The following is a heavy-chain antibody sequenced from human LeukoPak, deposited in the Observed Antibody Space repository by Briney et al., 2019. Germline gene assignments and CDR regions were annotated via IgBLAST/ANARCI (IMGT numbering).Heavy chain of an antibody. J-gene: IGHJ4*02. CDR3: ARDRITMVRGAGDY. CDR2: ISSSSSYI. CDR1: GFTFSSYG. Sequence: PGGSLRLSCAASGFTFSSYGMNWVRQAPGKGLEWVSSISSSSSYIYYADSVKGRFTISRDNAKNSLYLQMNSLRAEDTAVYYCARDRITMVRGAGDYWGQGTLVTVSS. V-gene: IGHV3-21*01. D-gene: IGHD3-10*01.